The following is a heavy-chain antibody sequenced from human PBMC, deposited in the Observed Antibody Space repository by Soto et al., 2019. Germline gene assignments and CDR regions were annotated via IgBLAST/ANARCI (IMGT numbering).Heavy chain of an antibody. Sequence: GGSLRLSCAAPGFTFSSYAMSWVRQAPGKGLEWVSAISGSGGSTYYAHSVKGRFTISRDNSKNTLYLQMNSLRAEDTAVYYCAKDRIAVACSSRFDYWRQVNMVTVSS. CDR3: AKDRIAVACSSRFDY. CDR2: ISGSGGST. D-gene: IGHD6-19*01. CDR1: GFTFSSYA. V-gene: IGHV3-23*01. J-gene: IGHJ4*02.